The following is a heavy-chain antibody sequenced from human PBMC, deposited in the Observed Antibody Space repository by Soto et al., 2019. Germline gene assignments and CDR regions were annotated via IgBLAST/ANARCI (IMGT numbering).Heavy chain of an antibody. Sequence: PVGSLRLSCAASGFTFSSYAMSWVRQAPGKGLEWVSAISGSGGSTYYADSVKGRFTISRDNSKNTLYLQMNSLRAEDTAVYYCARDITMIVVVITNPLFDYWGQGTLVTVSS. CDR2: ISGSGGST. V-gene: IGHV3-23*01. CDR1: GFTFSSYA. D-gene: IGHD3-22*01. CDR3: ARDITMIVVVITNPLFDY. J-gene: IGHJ4*02.